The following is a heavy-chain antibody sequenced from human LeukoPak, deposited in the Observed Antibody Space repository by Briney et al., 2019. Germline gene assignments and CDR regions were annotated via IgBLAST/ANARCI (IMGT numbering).Heavy chain of an antibody. CDR2: IIPIFGTA. CDR1: GYTFTSYY. J-gene: IGHJ1*01. Sequence: SVKVSCKASGYTFTSYYMHWVRQAPGQGLEWMGGIIPIFGTANYAQKFQGRVTITTDESTSTAYMELSSLRSEDTAVYHCARDPIAVATKYFQHWGQGTLVTVSS. CDR3: ARDPIAVATKYFQH. D-gene: IGHD6-19*01. V-gene: IGHV1-69*05.